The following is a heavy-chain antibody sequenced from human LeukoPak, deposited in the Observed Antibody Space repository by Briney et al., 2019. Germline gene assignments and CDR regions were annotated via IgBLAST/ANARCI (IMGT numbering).Heavy chain of an antibody. V-gene: IGHV3-30-3*01. CDR2: ISYDGSNK. D-gene: IGHD2-15*01. CDR1: GFTFSSYA. J-gene: IGHJ4*02. CDR3: SDDSHRY. Sequence: GRSLRLSCAASGFTFSSYAMHWVRQAPGKGLEWVAVISYDGSNKYYADSVKGRFTISRDNSKNTLYLQMNSLRAEDTAVYYCSDDSHRYWGQGTLVTVSS.